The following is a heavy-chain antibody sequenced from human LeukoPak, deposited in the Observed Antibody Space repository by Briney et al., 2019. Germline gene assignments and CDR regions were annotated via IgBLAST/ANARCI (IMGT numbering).Heavy chain of an antibody. CDR2: ISYDGSNK. J-gene: IGHJ3*02. V-gene: IGHV3-30*18. Sequence: PERSLRLSCAASGFTFSSYGMHWVRQAPGKGLEWVAAISYDGSNKYYTDSVKGRFTISRDNSKNTLYLQMNSLSAEDTAVYYCPKDLRSYYAFDIWGQGTMVTVSS. D-gene: IGHD1-26*01. CDR3: PKDLRSYYAFDI. CDR1: GFTFSSYG.